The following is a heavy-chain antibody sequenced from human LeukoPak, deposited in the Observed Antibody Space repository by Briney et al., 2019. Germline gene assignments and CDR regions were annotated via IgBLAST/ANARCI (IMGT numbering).Heavy chain of an antibody. CDR2: IIPIFGTA. Sequence: ASVKVSCKASGGTFSSYAISWVRQAPGQGLEWMGGIIPIFGTANYAQKFQGRVTITTDESTSTAYMELSSLRSEDTAVYYCARGAQYQLLFCAFDIWGQGTMVTVSS. CDR3: ARGAQYQLLFCAFDI. D-gene: IGHD2-2*01. V-gene: IGHV1-69*05. CDR1: GGTFSSYA. J-gene: IGHJ3*02.